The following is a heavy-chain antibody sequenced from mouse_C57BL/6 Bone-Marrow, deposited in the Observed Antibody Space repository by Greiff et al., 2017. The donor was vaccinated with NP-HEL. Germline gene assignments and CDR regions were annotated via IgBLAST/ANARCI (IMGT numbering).Heavy chain of an antibody. CDR1: GFTFSDAW. D-gene: IGHD1-1*01. Sequence: EVQRVESGGGLVQPGGSMKLSCAASGFTFSDAWMDWVRQSPEKGLEWVAEIRNKANNHATYYAESVKGRFTISRDDSKSSVYLQMNSLRAEDTGIYYCTLITTVVDYYAMDYWGQGTSVTGSS. V-gene: IGHV6-6*01. CDR3: TLITTVVDYYAMDY. CDR2: IRNKANNHAT. J-gene: IGHJ4*01.